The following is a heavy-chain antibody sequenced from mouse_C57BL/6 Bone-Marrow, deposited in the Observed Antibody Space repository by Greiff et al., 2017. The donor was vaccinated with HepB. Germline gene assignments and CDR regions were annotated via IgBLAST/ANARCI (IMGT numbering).Heavy chain of an antibody. D-gene: IGHD1-1*01. V-gene: IGHV1-69*01. CDR2: IDPSDSYT. J-gene: IGHJ4*01. Sequence: QVQLQQPGAELVMPGASVKLSCKASGYTFTSYWMHWVKQRPGQGLEWIGEIDPSDSYTNYNQKFKGKSTLTVDKSSSPAYMRLSSLTSEDSAVYYCARGRYYYGSRYAMDYWGQGTSVTVSS. CDR3: ARGRYYYGSRYAMDY. CDR1: GYTFTSYW.